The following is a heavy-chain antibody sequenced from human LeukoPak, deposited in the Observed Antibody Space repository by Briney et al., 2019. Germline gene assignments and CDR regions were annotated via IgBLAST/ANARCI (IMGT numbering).Heavy chain of an antibody. CDR2: IYYSGST. Sequence: SETLSLTCTVSGGSISSGGYYWGWIRQPPGKGLEWIGSIYYSGSTYYNPSLKSRVTISVDTSKNQFSLKLSSVTAADTAVYYCARVGAVAGTVYYFDYWGQGTLVTVSS. CDR1: GGSISSGGYY. V-gene: IGHV4-39*07. J-gene: IGHJ4*02. CDR3: ARVGAVAGTVYYFDY. D-gene: IGHD6-19*01.